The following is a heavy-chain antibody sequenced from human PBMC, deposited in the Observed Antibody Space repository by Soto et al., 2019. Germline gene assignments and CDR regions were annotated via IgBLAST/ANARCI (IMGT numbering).Heavy chain of an antibody. Sequence: SETLSLTCSVSGDSVSSNSYYWTWIRQPPGKTLEWVGFILSSGGTSTNPSLRGRLSMSVDTSKNQFSMRLTSVTAADTGVYFCAKGFSTGMYVDSWGRGTLVTVSS. CDR1: GDSVSSNSYY. CDR2: ILSSGGT. V-gene: IGHV4-61*01. J-gene: IGHJ5*01. CDR3: AKGFSTGMYVDS. D-gene: IGHD6-19*01.